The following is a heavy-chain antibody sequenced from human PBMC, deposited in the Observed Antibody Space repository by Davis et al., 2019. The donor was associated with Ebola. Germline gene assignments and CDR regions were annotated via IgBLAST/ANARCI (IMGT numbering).Heavy chain of an antibody. CDR3: AKETLRYFTH. J-gene: IGHJ4*02. D-gene: IGHD3-9*01. Sequence: GESLKISCAASGFTFSSYGMHWVRQAPGKGLEWVAVISYDGSNKYYADSVKGRFTISRDNSKNTLYLQMNSLRAEDTAVYYCAKETLRYFTHWGQGTLVTVSS. V-gene: IGHV3-30*18. CDR1: GFTFSSYG. CDR2: ISYDGSNK.